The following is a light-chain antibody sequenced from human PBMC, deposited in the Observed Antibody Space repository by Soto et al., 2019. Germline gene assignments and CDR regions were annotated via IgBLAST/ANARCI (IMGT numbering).Light chain of an antibody. Sequence: DIQMTQSPSSLSTSVGDRVTITCRASQSISNYLNWYQQKPGKVPKLLIYAASRLQSGVPSRFSGSGSGTDFTLTISSLQPEDFATYYCQQSYITSWTFGQGTKVEIK. V-gene: IGKV1-39*01. CDR3: QQSYITSWT. J-gene: IGKJ1*01. CDR2: AAS. CDR1: QSISNY.